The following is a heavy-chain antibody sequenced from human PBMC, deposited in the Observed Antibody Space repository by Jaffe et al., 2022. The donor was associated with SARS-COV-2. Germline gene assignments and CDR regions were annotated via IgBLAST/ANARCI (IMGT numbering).Heavy chain of an antibody. CDR3: ASSRGYDILTGYAPMWFDP. D-gene: IGHD3-9*01. Sequence: QVQLQESGPGLVKPSETLSLTCTVSGGSISSYYWSWIRQPPGKGLEWIGYIYYSGSTNYNPSLKSRVTISVDTSKNQFSLKLSSVTAADTAVYYCASSRGYDILTGYAPMWFDPWGQGTLVTVSS. J-gene: IGHJ5*02. CDR2: IYYSGST. V-gene: IGHV4-59*01. CDR1: GGSISSYY.